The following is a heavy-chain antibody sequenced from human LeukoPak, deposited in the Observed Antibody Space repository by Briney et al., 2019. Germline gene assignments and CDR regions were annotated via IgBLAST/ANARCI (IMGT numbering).Heavy chain of an antibody. J-gene: IGHJ6*03. D-gene: IGHD5-18*01. CDR1: GGSISSYY. Sequence: SETLSHTCTVSGGSISSYYWSWIRQPPGKGLEWIGYIYYSGSTYYNPSLKSRVTISVDTSKNQFSLKLSSVTAADTAVYYCAGGYSYGSTYYYMDVWGKGTTVTISS. CDR3: AGGYSYGSTYYYMDV. CDR2: IYYSGST. V-gene: IGHV4-59*01.